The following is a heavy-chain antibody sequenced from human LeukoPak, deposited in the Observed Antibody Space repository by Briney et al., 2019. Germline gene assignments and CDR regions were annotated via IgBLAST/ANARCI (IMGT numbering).Heavy chain of an antibody. CDR2: ISSSSSTI. J-gene: IGHJ4*02. Sequence: GGSLRLSCAASGFTFSSYSMNWVRQAPGRGLEWVSYISSSSSTIYYADSVKGRFTISRDNAKNSLYLQMNSLRDEDTAVYYCASHYDYVWGSYPAPFDYWGQGTLVTVSS. D-gene: IGHD3-16*02. CDR3: ASHYDYVWGSYPAPFDY. CDR1: GFTFSSYS. V-gene: IGHV3-48*02.